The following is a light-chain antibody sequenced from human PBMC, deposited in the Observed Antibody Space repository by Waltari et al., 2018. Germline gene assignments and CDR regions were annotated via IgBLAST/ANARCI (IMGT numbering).Light chain of an antibody. V-gene: IGKV1-5*03. Sequence: DIQMTQSPSTLSASVGDRVTITCRASQGIGSWLAWYQQKPGKAPKFLLYKESSLESGVPARFSGSGSGTEFTLTISSLQPDDFATYYCQHYNSYSSWTFGQGTKVEIK. J-gene: IGKJ1*01. CDR1: QGIGSW. CDR3: QHYNSYSSWT. CDR2: KES.